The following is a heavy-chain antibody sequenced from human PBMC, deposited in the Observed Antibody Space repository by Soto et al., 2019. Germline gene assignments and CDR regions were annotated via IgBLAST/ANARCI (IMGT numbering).Heavy chain of an antibody. CDR1: GGSISSSSYY. D-gene: IGHD4-17*01. CDR2: IYYSGST. V-gene: IGHV4-39*01. J-gene: IGHJ4*02. Sequence: SETLSLTCTVSGGSISSSSYYWGWIRQPPGKGLEWIGSIYYSGSTYYNPSLKSRVTISVDTSKNQFSLKLSSVTAADTAVYYCASLSLHDYGDSYDYWGQGTLVTVSS. CDR3: ASLSLHDYGDSYDY.